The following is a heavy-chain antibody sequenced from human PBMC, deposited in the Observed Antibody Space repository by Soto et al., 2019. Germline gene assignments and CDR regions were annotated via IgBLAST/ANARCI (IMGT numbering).Heavy chain of an antibody. CDR2: INPTSGHI. CDR1: GFISSHYY. V-gene: IGHV3-11*06. Sequence: PGGSLRLSCAASGFISSHYYMGWVRQAPGKGLEWVSYINPTSGHINYADSVKGRFTISRDNARNSLYLQMNSLTADDTAMYYCARLPYSAYNRHFDYWGQGTLVTVSS. J-gene: IGHJ4*02. CDR3: ARLPYSAYNRHFDY. D-gene: IGHD4-4*01.